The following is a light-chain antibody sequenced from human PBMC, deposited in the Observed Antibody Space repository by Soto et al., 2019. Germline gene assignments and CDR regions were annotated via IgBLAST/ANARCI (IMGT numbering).Light chain of an antibody. CDR2: DAS. Sequence: PGERATLSCRASQSVSSYLAWYQQKPGQAPRLLIYDASNRATGIPARFSGSGSGTDFTLTISSLEPEDFAVYYCQQRSNWPPAFGQGTKVEIK. CDR3: QQRSNWPPA. V-gene: IGKV3-11*01. J-gene: IGKJ1*01. CDR1: QSVSSY.